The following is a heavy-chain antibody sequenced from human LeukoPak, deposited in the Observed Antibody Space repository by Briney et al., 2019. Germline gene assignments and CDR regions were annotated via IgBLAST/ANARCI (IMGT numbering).Heavy chain of an antibody. CDR2: ISSSSSDT. J-gene: IGHJ4*02. V-gene: IGHV3-11*06. CDR3: ARGSRTIQLGDDY. D-gene: IGHD5-24*01. CDR1: GFTFSDYY. Sequence: GGSLRLSCAASGFTFSDYYMSWIRQAPGKGLEWVSYISSSSSDTNYADSVKGRFTISRDNAKKSLYLQINSLRAEDTAVYYCARGSRTIQLGDDYWGQGTLVTVSS.